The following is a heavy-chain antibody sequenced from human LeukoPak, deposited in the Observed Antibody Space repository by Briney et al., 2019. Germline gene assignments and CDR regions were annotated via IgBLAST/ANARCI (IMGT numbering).Heavy chain of an antibody. CDR3: AGTGLFFDY. D-gene: IGHD7-27*01. CDR1: GASISCYY. Sequence: SETLSLTCRVSGASISCYYWSWIRQPPGKGLEWIGHMYHTGGTNYNPSLKSRVSISLDTSKKHFSLKLSSVTAADTAVYYCAGTGLFFDYWGQGILVTVSS. CDR2: MYHTGGT. J-gene: IGHJ4*02. V-gene: IGHV4-59*01.